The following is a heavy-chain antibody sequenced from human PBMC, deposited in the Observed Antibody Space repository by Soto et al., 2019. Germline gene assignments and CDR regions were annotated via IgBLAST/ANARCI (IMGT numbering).Heavy chain of an antibody. CDR2: ISYDGSNK. J-gene: IGHJ3*02. V-gene: IGHV3-30*18. CDR3: AKDWAAAGGGDI. CDR1: GFTFSNYG. Sequence: QVQLVESGGGVVQPGRSLRLSCTASGFTFSNYGMHWVRQAPGKGLEWVAVISYDGSNKYYADSVKGRFTISRDNSKNTLYLQMNSLRAEDTAVYYCAKDWAAAGGGDIWGQGTMVTVSS. D-gene: IGHD6-13*01.